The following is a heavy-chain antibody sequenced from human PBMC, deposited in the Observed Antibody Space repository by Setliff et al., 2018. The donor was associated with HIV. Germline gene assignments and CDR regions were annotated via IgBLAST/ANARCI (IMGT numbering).Heavy chain of an antibody. Sequence: GGSLRLSCAASGFTFSSYGMHWVRQAPGKGLEWVAVIWYDGSNKYYADSVKGRFTISRDNSKNTVYLQMNSLRAEDTAVYHCGTYCTGGTCYPRNFDYWGQGTLVTVSS. V-gene: IGHV3-33*01. CDR2: IWYDGSNK. CDR3: GTYCTGGTCYPRNFDY. CDR1: GFTFSSYG. J-gene: IGHJ4*02. D-gene: IGHD2-15*01.